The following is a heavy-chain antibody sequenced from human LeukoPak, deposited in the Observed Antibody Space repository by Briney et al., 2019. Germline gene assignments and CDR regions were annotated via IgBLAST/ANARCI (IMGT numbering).Heavy chain of an antibody. V-gene: IGHV3-21*01. CDR1: GFTFSRYR. J-gene: IGHJ4*02. CDR3: ARDSGGRCSGHWVY. D-gene: IGHD3-10*01. CDR2: ISSSRSYI. Sequence: GGSLRLSCAVSGFTFSRYRMKWGRQAPGRGVEWGSSISSSRSYIYYAASVKARFTISRDNSKNSLYLQMNSLRAEDTAVYYCARDSGGRCSGHWVYWGQGTLVTVSS.